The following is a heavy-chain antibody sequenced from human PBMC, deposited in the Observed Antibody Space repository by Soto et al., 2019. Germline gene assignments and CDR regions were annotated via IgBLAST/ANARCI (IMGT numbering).Heavy chain of an antibody. CDR3: AREQRRAFDI. CDR1: GGSISSGGYY. J-gene: IGHJ3*02. CDR2: IYYSGST. Sequence: SETLSLTCTVSGGSISSGGYYWSWIRQHPGKGLEWIGYIYYSGSTYYNPSLKSRVTISVDTSKNQFSLKLSSVTAADTAVYYCAREQRRAFDIWGQGTMVTVSS. V-gene: IGHV4-31*03.